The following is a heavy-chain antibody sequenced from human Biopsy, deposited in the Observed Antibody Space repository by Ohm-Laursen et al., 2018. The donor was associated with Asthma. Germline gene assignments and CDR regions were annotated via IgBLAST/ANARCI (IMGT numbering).Heavy chain of an antibody. J-gene: IGHJ6*02. V-gene: IGHV7-4-1*01. CDR1: GYTFNSVA. D-gene: IGHD3-10*01. CDR3: ARAAGDYYGSARPYGMDV. CDR2: INTNSGTP. Sequence: ASVKVSCKASGYTFNSVAVMWVRQAPGQGLEWMGWINTNSGTPTYVQGFSGRFVFSLDPSVTTAYLQISSLKAEDTAVYYCARAAGDYYGSARPYGMDVWGQGTTVTVSS.